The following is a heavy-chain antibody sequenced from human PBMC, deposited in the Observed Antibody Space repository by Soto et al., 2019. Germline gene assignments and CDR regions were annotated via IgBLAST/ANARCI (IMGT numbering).Heavy chain of an antibody. D-gene: IGHD3-10*01. CDR2: IIPILGIA. CDR1: GGTFSSYT. Sequence: SVKVSCKASGGTFSSYTISWVRQAPGQGLEWMGRIIPILGIANYAQKFQGRVTITRDTSASTAYMELSSLTSEDTALFYCARDLWLGESFRYYFDYGAQGTLVTVSS. CDR3: ARDLWLGESFRYYFDY. V-gene: IGHV1-69*04. J-gene: IGHJ4*01.